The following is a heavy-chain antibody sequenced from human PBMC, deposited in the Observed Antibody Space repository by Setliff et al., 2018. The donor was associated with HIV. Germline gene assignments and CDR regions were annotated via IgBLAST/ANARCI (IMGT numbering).Heavy chain of an antibody. CDR2: INPNSRVT. V-gene: IGHV1-2*02. D-gene: IGHD2-21*01. CDR1: GYTFTDYY. J-gene: IGHJ3*02. CDR3: SLYKLEETAESLWCSMNNDPFYI. Sequence: ASVKVSCKASGYTFTDYYLHWVRQAPGQGLEWMGWINPNSRVTNSAQTFQGKVTITRDTSINTAYMDLSRLRSDDTAFYYCSLYKLEETAESLWCSMNNDPFYILCPGTLVTVSS.